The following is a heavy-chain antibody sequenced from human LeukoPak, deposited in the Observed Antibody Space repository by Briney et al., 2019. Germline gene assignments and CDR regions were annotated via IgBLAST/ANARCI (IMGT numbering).Heavy chain of an antibody. D-gene: IGHD2-2*01. V-gene: IGHV4-59*01. CDR2: ISYSGST. CDR3: ARTPIGYCSSTSCRYYYYMDV. Sequence: PSETLSLTCTVPGGSISSYYWSWIRQPPGKGLEWIGYISYSGSTNYNPSLKSRVTISVDTSKNQFSLKLSSVTAADTAVYYCARTPIGYCSSTSCRYYYYMDVWGKGTTVTVSS. J-gene: IGHJ6*03. CDR1: GGSISSYY.